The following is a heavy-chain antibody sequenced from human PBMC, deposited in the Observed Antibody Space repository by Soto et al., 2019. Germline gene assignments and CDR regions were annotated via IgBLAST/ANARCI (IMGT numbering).Heavy chain of an antibody. J-gene: IGHJ4*02. CDR2: IRSEAYGGTT. D-gene: IGHD2-2*02. CDR3: TRVIVVAILYYFEY. Sequence: GGSLRLSCTASGFAFGDYAMSWVRQAPGKGLEWVGFIRSEAYGGTTEYAVSVKGRFTISRDDFKSVAYLQMNSLKTEDTAVYFCTRVIVVAILYYFEYWGQGSLVTVSS. V-gene: IGHV3-49*04. CDR1: GFAFGDYA.